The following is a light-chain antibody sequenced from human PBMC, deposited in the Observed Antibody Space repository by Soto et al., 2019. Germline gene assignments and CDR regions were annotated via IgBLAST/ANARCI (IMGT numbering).Light chain of an antibody. CDR3: CSLPNGATGV. V-gene: IGLV2-23*01. Sequence: QSVLTQPASVSGSPGQSITISCTGTNSDVGSHNFVSWYQQYPGKAPKLLIYEASKRPSGLSNRFSGSKSGNTASLTISGLQAEDEADYYCCSLPNGATGVFGGGTKVTVL. J-gene: IGLJ3*02. CDR2: EAS. CDR1: NSDVGSHNF.